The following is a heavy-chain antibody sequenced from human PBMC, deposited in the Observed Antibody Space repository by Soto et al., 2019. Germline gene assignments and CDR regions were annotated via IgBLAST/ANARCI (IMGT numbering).Heavy chain of an antibody. CDR2: ISYDGSNK. D-gene: IGHD1-26*01. CDR3: AKDSGSYWFDY. J-gene: IGHJ4*02. V-gene: IGHV3-30*18. Sequence: GGSLRLSCAASGFTFISYGMHWVLQAPGKGLEWVAVISYDGSNKYYADSVKGRFTISRDNSKNTLYLQMNSLRAEDTTVYYCAKDSGSYWFDYWGQGTLVTVSS. CDR1: GFTFISYG.